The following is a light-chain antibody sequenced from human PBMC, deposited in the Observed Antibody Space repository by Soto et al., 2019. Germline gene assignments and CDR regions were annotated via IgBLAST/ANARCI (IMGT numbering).Light chain of an antibody. CDR3: SSYTSNSTVV. V-gene: IGLV2-14*01. J-gene: IGLJ2*01. CDR1: SSDVGGYNY. CDR2: EVS. Sequence: QSVLTQPASVSASPGQSITISCTRTSSDVGGYNYVSWYQHHPGKAPKVMIYEVSNRPSGVSNRFSGSKSGNTASLTISGLQAEDEADYYCSSYTSNSTVVFGGGTKLTVL.